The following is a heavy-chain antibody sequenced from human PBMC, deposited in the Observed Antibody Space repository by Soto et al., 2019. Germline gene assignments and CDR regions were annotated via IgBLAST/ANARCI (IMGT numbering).Heavy chain of an antibody. CDR3: ARSPGGPLGVGLSYYYYYGMDV. CDR2: IYPGDSDT. J-gene: IGHJ6*02. D-gene: IGHD3-3*01. V-gene: IGHV5-51*01. Sequence: GESLKISCKGSGYSFTSYWIGWVRQMPGKGLEWMGIIYPGDSDTRYSPSFQGQVTISADKSISTAYLQWSSLKASDTAMYYCARSPGGPLGVGLSYYYYYGMDVWGQGTTVTVSS. CDR1: GYSFTSYW.